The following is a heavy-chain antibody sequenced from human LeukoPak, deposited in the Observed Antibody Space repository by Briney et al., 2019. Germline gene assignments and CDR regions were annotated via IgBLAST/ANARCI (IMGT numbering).Heavy chain of an antibody. V-gene: IGHV3-15*01. CDR3: TTFYHEYSPY. CDR2: IKSNADGWTP. J-gene: IGHJ4*02. D-gene: IGHD2/OR15-2a*01. Sequence: GGSLRLSCAASGFSFMNAWMIWVRQAPGKGLEGVGRIKSNADGWTPDYAAPARGIFTISRDDSKNTLYLQMNSLKTEDTAVYYCTTFYHEYSPYWGRGTLVTVSS. CDR1: GFSFMNAW.